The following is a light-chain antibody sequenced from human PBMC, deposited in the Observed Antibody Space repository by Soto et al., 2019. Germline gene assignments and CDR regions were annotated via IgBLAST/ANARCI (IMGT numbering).Light chain of an antibody. CDR3: SSSTTTSTVV. Sequence: QSALTQPASVSGSPGQSITISCTGTSSDIGVYNYVSWYQQHPGKAPKLMIYDVSNRPSGVSNRFSGSKSGNTASLTISGLQAEDEADYYCSSSTTTSTVVSGGGTKLTVL. J-gene: IGLJ2*01. CDR1: SSDIGVYNY. V-gene: IGLV2-14*01. CDR2: DVS.